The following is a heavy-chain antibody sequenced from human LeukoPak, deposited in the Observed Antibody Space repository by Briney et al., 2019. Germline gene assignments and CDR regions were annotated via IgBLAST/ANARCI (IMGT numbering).Heavy chain of an antibody. CDR1: GGTFSSYT. CDR2: IIPILGIA. V-gene: IGHV1-69*02. Sequence: SVKVSCKASGGTFSSYTISWVRQAPGQGLEWMGRIIPILGIANYAQKFQGRVTITADKSTSTAYMELCSLRSEDTAVYYCARIKDDYGDSLRVNWGQGTLVTVSS. D-gene: IGHD4-17*01. CDR3: ARIKDDYGDSLRVN. J-gene: IGHJ4*02.